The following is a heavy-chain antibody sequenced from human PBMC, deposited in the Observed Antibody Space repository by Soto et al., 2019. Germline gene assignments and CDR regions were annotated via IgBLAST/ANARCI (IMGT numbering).Heavy chain of an antibody. CDR1: GGSFSGYY. CDR3: ARGHPRITMVRGYDY. D-gene: IGHD3-10*01. J-gene: IGHJ4*02. Sequence: QVQLQQWGAGLLKPSETLSLTCAVYGGSFSGYYWSWIRQPPGKGLEWIGEINHSGSTNYNPSLKSRVTISVDTSKNQFSLKLSSVTAADTAVYYCARGHPRITMVRGYDYWGQGTLVTVSS. CDR2: INHSGST. V-gene: IGHV4-34*01.